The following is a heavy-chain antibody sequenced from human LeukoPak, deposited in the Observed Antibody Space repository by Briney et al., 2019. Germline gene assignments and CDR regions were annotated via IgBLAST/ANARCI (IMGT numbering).Heavy chain of an antibody. CDR2: XXXXGST. D-gene: IGHD6-13*01. J-gene: IGHJ3*02. Sequence: PGGSLRLSCAASGFTFSXXXXXWVRQAPGKGLXXXXXXXXXGSTYYADSLKGRFTISRDNSKNTLYLQMNSLRADDTAVYYCAKDWPSEWQQLPDYDAFDIWGQGTMVTVSS. V-gene: IGHV3-23*01. CDR1: GFTFSXXX. CDR3: AKDWPSEWQQLPDYDAFDI.